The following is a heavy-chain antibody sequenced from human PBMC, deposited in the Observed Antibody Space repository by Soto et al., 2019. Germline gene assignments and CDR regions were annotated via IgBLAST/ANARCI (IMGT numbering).Heavy chain of an antibody. CDR1: GFTFSNYA. J-gene: IGHJ4*02. CDR3: ARNGSRNYYHFDY. Sequence: QVQLVESGGGVVQPGRSLRLSCAASGFTFSNYAMHWVRQAPGKGLEWVAVISYDGRNKYYADSVKGRFTISRDNSKNTLYLQVNSLRADDTAVYYCARNGSRNYYHFDYWGQGTLVTVSS. D-gene: IGHD3-10*01. CDR2: ISYDGRNK. V-gene: IGHV3-30*04.